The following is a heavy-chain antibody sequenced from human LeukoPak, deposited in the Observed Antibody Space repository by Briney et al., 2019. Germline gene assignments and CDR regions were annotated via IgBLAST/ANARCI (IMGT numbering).Heavy chain of an antibody. V-gene: IGHV3-23*01. CDR2: ISGSGDTR. CDR1: GFTFSSYA. CDR3: AKSITIFGVAARETYYFDY. J-gene: IGHJ4*02. D-gene: IGHD3-3*01. Sequence: GGSLRLSCAASGFTFSSYAMSWVRQAPGKGLEWVSAISGSGDTRYYADSVKGRLTISRDNSKNTLYMQMKSLRAENTAVYYCAKSITIFGVAARETYYFDYWGQGTLVTVSS.